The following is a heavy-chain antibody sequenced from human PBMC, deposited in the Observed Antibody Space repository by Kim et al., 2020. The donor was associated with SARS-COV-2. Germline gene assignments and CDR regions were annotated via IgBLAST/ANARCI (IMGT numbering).Heavy chain of an antibody. CDR2: INHIGST. V-gene: IGHV4-34*01. CDR1: GESFRAHK. CDR3: ARGGRFMSPYNWFDT. D-gene: IGHD3-3*01. J-gene: IGHJ5*02. Sequence: SETLSLTCDVYGESFRAHKWSWIRQFPGKGLEWIGEINHIGSTDYNPSLKSRVTISVDRTKNQFSLKLQSVTAADTAMYYCARGGRFMSPYNWFDTWGQGTLVTVSS.